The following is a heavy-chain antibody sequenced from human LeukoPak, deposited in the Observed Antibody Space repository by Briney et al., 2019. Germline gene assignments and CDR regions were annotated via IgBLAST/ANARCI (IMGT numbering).Heavy chain of an antibody. J-gene: IGHJ4*02. D-gene: IGHD5-12*01. Sequence: ASVKVSCKASGGTFSSYAISWVRQAPGQGLEWMGWMNPNSGNTGYAQKFQGRVTITRYTSISTAYMELSSLRSEDTAVYYCARRYDELDYWGQGTLVTVSS. V-gene: IGHV1-8*03. CDR1: GGTFSSYA. CDR3: ARRYDELDY. CDR2: MNPNSGNT.